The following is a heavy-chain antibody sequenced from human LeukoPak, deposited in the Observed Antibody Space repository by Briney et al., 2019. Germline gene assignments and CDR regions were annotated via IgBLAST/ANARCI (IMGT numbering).Heavy chain of an antibody. CDR1: GGSFSGYY. Sequence: PSETLSLTCAVYGGSFSGYYWSWIRQPPGKGLEWIGEINHSGSTNYNPSLKSRVTISVDTSKNQFSLKLSSVTAADTAVYYCARAPDYYDSSGYYKSFDYWGQGTLVTVSS. J-gene: IGHJ4*02. CDR3: ARAPDYYDSSGYYKSFDY. CDR2: INHSGST. V-gene: IGHV4-34*01. D-gene: IGHD3-22*01.